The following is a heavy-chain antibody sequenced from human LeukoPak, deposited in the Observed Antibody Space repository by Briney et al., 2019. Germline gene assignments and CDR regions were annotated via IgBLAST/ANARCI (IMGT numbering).Heavy chain of an antibody. CDR1: GGSISSYY. J-gene: IGHJ3*02. CDR2: IYYSGST. D-gene: IGHD1-26*01. V-gene: IGHV4-59*08. CDR3: ARHWGIVGDAYAFDI. Sequence: SETLSLTCTVPGGSISSYYWSWIRQPPGKGLEWIGYIYYSGSTDYNPSLTSRVTMSLDTSKSQFRLKLSSVTAAATAVAYCARHWGIVGDAYAFDIWGQGTMVTVSS.